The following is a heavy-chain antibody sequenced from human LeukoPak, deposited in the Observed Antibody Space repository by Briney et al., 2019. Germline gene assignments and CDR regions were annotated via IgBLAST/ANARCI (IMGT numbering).Heavy chain of an antibody. CDR3: ARVSSRGPVAGYQFDY. Sequence: GASVKVSCKVSGYTLTELSMHWVRQAPGKGLEWMGGIIPIFGTANYAQKFQGRVTITADKSTSTAYMELSSLRSEDTAVYYCARVSSRGPVAGYQFDYWGQGTLVTVSS. J-gene: IGHJ4*02. CDR2: IIPIFGTA. CDR1: GYTLTELS. V-gene: IGHV1-69*06. D-gene: IGHD6-19*01.